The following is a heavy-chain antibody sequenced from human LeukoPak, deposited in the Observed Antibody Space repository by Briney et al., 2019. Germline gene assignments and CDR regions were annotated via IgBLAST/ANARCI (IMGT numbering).Heavy chain of an antibody. CDR1: GGSISSGGYY. CDR2: IYYSGST. CDR3: ARYRIAAAGTLDY. V-gene: IGHV4-31*03. J-gene: IGHJ4*02. Sequence: SETLSLTCTVSGGSISSGGYYWSWIRQHPGKGLEWIGYIYYSGSTYYNPSLKSRVTISVDTSKNQFSLKLSSVTAADTAVYYCARYRIAAAGTLDYWGQGTLVTVSS. D-gene: IGHD6-13*01.